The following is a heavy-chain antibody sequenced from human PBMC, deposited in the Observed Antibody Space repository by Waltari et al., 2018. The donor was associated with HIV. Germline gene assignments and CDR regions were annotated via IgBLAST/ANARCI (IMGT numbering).Heavy chain of an antibody. V-gene: IGHV5-51*01. D-gene: IGHD3-22*01. J-gene: IGHJ3*02. CDR2: LYPGDSDT. CDR3: ARRKKDYYDSSGHYERGAFDI. CDR1: GYSFDSYW. Sequence: EGQLVQSGAEVKKPGESLKISCKGSGYSFDSYWVGWVSQMPGKGLESMGILYPGDSDTRYRPSFQGPVTISADKSISTAYLQWNSLQASDTAIYYCARRKKDYYDSSGHYERGAFDIWGQGTMVTVSA.